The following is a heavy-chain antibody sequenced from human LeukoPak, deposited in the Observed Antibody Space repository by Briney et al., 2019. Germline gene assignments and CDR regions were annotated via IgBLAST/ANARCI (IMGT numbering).Heavy chain of an antibody. CDR3: ARGWTLAYYYMDV. D-gene: IGHD3/OR15-3a*01. CDR1: GGSFSGYY. V-gene: IGHV4-34*01. CDR2: INHSGST. Sequence: TSETLSLTCAVYGGSFSGYYWSWIRQPPGKGLEWIGEINHSGSTNYNPSLKGRVTISVDTSKNQFSLKLSSVTAADTAVYYCARGWTLAYYYMDVWGKGTTVTVSS. J-gene: IGHJ6*03.